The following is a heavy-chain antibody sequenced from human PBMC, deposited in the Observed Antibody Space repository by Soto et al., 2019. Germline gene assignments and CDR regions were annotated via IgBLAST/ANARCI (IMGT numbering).Heavy chain of an antibody. CDR2: INPNSGGT. D-gene: IGHD2-15*01. J-gene: IGHJ6*02. Sequence: QVQLVQSGAEVKKPGASVKVSCKASGYTFTGYYMHWVRQAPGQGLEWMGWINPNSGGTNYAQKFQGWVTMTRDTSISTAYMELSRLRSDDTAVYYCARDLIAGSGPYYYGMDVWGQGTTVTVSS. V-gene: IGHV1-2*04. CDR3: ARDLIAGSGPYYYGMDV. CDR1: GYTFTGYY.